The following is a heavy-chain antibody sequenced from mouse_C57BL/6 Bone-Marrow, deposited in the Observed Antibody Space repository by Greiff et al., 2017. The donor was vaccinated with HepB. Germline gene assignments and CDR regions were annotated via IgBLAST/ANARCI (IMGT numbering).Heavy chain of an antibody. V-gene: IGHV7-1*01. Sequence: EVMLVESGGGLVQSGRSLRLSCATSGFTFSDFYMEWVRQAPGKGLEWIAASRNKANDYTTEYSASVKGRFIVSRDTSQSILYLQMNALRAEDTAIYYCARDAPNWDGYFDYWGQGTTLTVSS. CDR1: GFTFSDFY. CDR3: ARDAPNWDGYFDY. D-gene: IGHD4-1*01. CDR2: SRNKANDYTT. J-gene: IGHJ2*01.